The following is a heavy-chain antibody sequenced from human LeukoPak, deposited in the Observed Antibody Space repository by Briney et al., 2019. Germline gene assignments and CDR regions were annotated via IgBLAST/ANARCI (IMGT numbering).Heavy chain of an antibody. Sequence: GGSLRLSCAASGFTFDDYAMHWVRQAPGKGLEWVSGISWNSGSIGYADSVKGRFTISRDNSKNTLYLQMNSLRAEDTAVYYCAKDSVAVAGYFDYWGQGTLVTVSS. J-gene: IGHJ4*02. V-gene: IGHV3-9*01. CDR2: ISWNSGSI. CDR1: GFTFDDYA. D-gene: IGHD6-19*01. CDR3: AKDSVAVAGYFDY.